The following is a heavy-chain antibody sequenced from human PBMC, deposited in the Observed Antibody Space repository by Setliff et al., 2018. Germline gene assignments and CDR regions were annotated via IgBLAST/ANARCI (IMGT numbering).Heavy chain of an antibody. CDR2: IYTSGST. D-gene: IGHD3-22*01. CDR1: GGSISSGSYY. V-gene: IGHV4-61*02. J-gene: IGHJ4*02. Sequence: SETLSLTCTVSGGSISSGSYYWSWIRQPAGKGLEWIGRIYTSGSTNYNPSLKSRVTISVDTSKNQFSLKLSSVTAADTAVYYCARGPVMIVATGYFDYWGQGTLVTVSS. CDR3: ARGPVMIVATGYFDY.